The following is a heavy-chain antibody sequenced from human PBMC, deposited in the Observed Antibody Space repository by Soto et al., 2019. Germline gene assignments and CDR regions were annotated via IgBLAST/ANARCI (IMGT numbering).Heavy chain of an antibody. V-gene: IGHV3-23*01. Sequence: VQVLESGGDLVQPGGSLRLSCAASGFTFTGYSMSWVRQAPGKGLEWVSGISGTGYNTYYADTVQGRFTISRDNSKNTLYLQMDGLRAEDTALYYCARSLGDHWDEYYFDYWGQGTLVTVPS. CDR1: GFTFTGYS. CDR3: ARSLGDHWDEYYFDY. CDR2: ISGTGYNT. D-gene: IGHD1-1*01. J-gene: IGHJ4*02.